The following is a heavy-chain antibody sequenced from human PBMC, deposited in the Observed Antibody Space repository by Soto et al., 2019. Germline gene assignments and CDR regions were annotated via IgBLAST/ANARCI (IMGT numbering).Heavy chain of an antibody. CDR1: GFSLSTSGVG. V-gene: IGHV2-5*02. Sequence: QITLKESGPTLVKPTQTLTLTCTFSGFSLSTSGVGVGWIRQPPGKALEWLALIYWDDDKRYSPSLKSRLTITKDTSRNQVVLTMANMDPVDTATYFCAHRQTPVTSWGAYDVWGQGTMVTVSS. CDR3: AHRQTPVTSWGAYDV. J-gene: IGHJ3*01. D-gene: IGHD4-17*01. CDR2: IYWDDDK.